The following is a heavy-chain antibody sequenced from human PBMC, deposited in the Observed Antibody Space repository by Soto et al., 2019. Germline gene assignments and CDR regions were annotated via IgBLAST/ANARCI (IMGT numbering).Heavy chain of an antibody. D-gene: IGHD2-15*01. CDR2: INPNGGRT. CDR3: ATDGELLLFMDSLDI. V-gene: IGHV1-46*01. Sequence: ASVKVSCKAPADTFTSYYIHWVRQAPGHGLEWMGIINPNGGRTRFAQTFQGRIPMTTDTSTSAVYIERRSLRSDDKHGYYCATDGELLLFMDSLDIWGQGTIVTVSS. J-gene: IGHJ3*02. CDR1: ADTFTSYY.